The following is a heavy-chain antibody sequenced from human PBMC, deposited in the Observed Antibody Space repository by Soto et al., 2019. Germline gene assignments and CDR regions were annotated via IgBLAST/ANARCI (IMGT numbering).Heavy chain of an antibody. CDR3: ARYDLRTHYFDY. CDR1: GYTFTNYG. D-gene: IGHD3-16*01. V-gene: IGHV1-18*01. Sequence: QVQLVQSGAEVKKPGASVKVSCKASGYTFTNYGISWVRQAPGQGLEWMGWVSTYNGNTNYAQKLQGRVTMTTDTSTSTVYMELRSLRSDDTAVYYCARYDLRTHYFDYWGQGALVTVSS. CDR2: VSTYNGNT. J-gene: IGHJ4*02.